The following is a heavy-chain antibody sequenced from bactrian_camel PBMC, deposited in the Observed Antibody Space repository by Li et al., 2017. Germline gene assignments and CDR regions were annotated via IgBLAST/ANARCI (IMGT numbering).Heavy chain of an antibody. V-gene: IGHV3S54*01. CDR1: GAIYSSNC. Sequence: VQLVESGGGSVQAGGSLRLSCTTSGAIYSSNCMGFFRQPPGKKREGVARIYTADDNGGSNPYYAVSVRDRFTISRENASNSVFLQMNSLKPEDTAMYYCATVRGQAGDAANCFKGRLLREKDFAYWGQ. J-gene: IGHJ6*01. CDR2: DDNGGSNP. CDR3: ATVRGQAGDAANCFKGRLLREKDFAY. D-gene: IGHD8*01.